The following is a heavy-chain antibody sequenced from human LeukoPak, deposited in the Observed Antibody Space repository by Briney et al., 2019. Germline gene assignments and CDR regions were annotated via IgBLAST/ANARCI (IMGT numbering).Heavy chain of an antibody. D-gene: IGHD3-10*01. CDR1: GGSFSGYY. Sequence: SETLSLTCAVYGGSFSGYYWSWICQPPGKGLEWIGEINHSGSTNYNPSLKSRVTISVDTSKNQFSLKLSSVTAADTAVYYCAIPSYGSGSYYGYWGQGTLVTVSS. V-gene: IGHV4-34*01. CDR2: INHSGST. J-gene: IGHJ4*02. CDR3: AIPSYGSGSYYGY.